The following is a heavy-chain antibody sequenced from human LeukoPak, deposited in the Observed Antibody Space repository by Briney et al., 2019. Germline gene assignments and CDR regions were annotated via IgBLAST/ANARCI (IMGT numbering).Heavy chain of an antibody. CDR2: MNPNSGNT. CDR3: ARGPKWSGSYYYFDY. V-gene: IGHV1-8*01. CDR1: GYTFTSYD. Sequence: ASVKVSCKTSGYTFTSYDINWVRQATGQGLEWMGWMNPNSGNTGYAQKFQGRVTITRNTSMTTAYMELSSLRSEDTAVFYCARGPKWSGSYYYFDYWGQGTLVTVSS. J-gene: IGHJ4*02. D-gene: IGHD1-26*01.